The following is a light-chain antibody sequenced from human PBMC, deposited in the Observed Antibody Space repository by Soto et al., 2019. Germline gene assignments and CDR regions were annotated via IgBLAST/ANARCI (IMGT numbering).Light chain of an antibody. CDR3: QQRSNWPAIT. CDR2: GAS. Sequence: EIVMTQSPATLSVSPGERATLSCRASQSVSSNLAWYQQKPGQAPRLLIYGASTRATGIPARFSGSGSGTEFTLTISSLQSEDFAVYYCQQRSNWPAITFGQGTRLEIK. J-gene: IGKJ5*01. CDR1: QSVSSN. V-gene: IGKV3-15*01.